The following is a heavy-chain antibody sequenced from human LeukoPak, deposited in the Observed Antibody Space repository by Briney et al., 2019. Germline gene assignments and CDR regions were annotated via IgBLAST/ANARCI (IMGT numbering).Heavy chain of an antibody. J-gene: IGHJ4*02. D-gene: IGHD4-11*01. CDR3: PKESKETTRYYFDS. CDR1: GFTFRSYG. V-gene: IGHV3-30*18. CDR2: ISYDGSNK. Sequence: PGKSLRLSCAASGFTFRSYGMHWVRQAPGKGLEWVAVISYDGSNKYYVDSVKGRFTISRDSSKNTLYLQMNSLRAEDTAVYYCPKESKETTRYYFDSWGQGTLVTVHS.